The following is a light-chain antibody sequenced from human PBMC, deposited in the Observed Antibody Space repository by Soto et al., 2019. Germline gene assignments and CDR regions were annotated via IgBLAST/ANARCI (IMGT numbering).Light chain of an antibody. Sequence: AIRMTQSPSSFSASTGDRVTITCRASQGISSYLAWYQQKPGKAPKLLIYAASTLQSGVPSRFSGSGSGTDFTLTISCLQSEAFATYYCQQYYSYPPMYTFGQGTKLEIK. J-gene: IGKJ2*01. V-gene: IGKV1-8*01. CDR3: QQYYSYPPMYT. CDR1: QGISSY. CDR2: AAS.